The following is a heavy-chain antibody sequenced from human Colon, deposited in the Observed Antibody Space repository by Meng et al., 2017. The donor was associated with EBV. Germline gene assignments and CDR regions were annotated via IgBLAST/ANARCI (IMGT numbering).Heavy chain of an antibody. J-gene: IGHJ4*03. Sequence: HAQVQQSVPGLGKASPTLPLPCALSGDSVSSNSAAWNWIRQSPSRGLEWLGRTYYRSKWYNDYAVSVKSRITINPDTSKNQFSLQLNSVTPEDTAVYYCARVAVGISSFDYWGQGTLVTVSS. CDR3: ARVAVGISSFDY. CDR1: GDSVSSNSAA. V-gene: IGHV6-1*01. CDR2: TYYRSKWYN. D-gene: IGHD1-26*01.